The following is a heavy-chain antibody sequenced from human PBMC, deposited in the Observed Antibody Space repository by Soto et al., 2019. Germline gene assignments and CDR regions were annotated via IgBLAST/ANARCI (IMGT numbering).Heavy chain of an antibody. CDR2: VYYSGTT. Sequence: SETLSLTCSVSGGSVSDKTYYWIWIRQPPGKILEWIGYVYYSGTTNYNPSLKSRVTISVDLPKNRFSLRLSSVTTADTALYYCARTTAVPNTLRSRYFFDYWGQGTLVTVSS. J-gene: IGHJ4*02. CDR3: ARTTAVPNTLRSRYFFDY. V-gene: IGHV4-61*01. CDR1: GGSVSDKTYY. D-gene: IGHD4-17*01.